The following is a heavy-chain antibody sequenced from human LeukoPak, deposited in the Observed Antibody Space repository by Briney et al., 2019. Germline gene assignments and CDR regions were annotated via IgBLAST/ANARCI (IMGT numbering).Heavy chain of an antibody. V-gene: IGHV1-2*02. CDR3: ARDGSDIVDP. CDR2: INPNSGGT. CDR1: GYTFSGYY. Sequence: ASVNVSCKASGYTFSGYYMHWVRQAPGQGFEWMGWINPNSGGTNYAQKFQGRATMTRDTSISTAYMELSRLRSDDTAVYYCARDGSDIVDPWGQGTLVTVSS. J-gene: IGHJ5*02. D-gene: IGHD2-15*01.